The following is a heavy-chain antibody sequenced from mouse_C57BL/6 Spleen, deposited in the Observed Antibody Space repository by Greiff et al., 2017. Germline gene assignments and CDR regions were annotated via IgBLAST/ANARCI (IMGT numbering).Heavy chain of an antibody. CDR2: IDPSDSYT. V-gene: IGHV1-50*01. CDR3: ARRDGYDDAMDY. CDR1: GYTFTSYW. Sequence: QVQLQQPGAELVKPGASVKLSCKASGYTFTSYWMQWVKQRPGQGLEWIGEIDPSDSYTNYNQKFKGKATLTVDTSSSTAYMQLSSLTSEESAVYYCARRDGYDDAMDYWGQGTSVTVSS. D-gene: IGHD2-2*01. J-gene: IGHJ4*01.